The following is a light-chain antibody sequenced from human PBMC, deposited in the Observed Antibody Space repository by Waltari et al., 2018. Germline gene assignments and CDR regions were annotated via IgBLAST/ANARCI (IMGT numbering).Light chain of an antibody. CDR3: GTWDSSLSGAV. CDR2: EDT. J-gene: IGLJ7*01. CDR1: SSNIGNNH. Sequence: QSVLTQPPSVSAAPGQRVTIPCSGGSSNIGNNHVSWYRQFPGSAPKLLIYEDTERPAGVPGRFSGSKSGTSATLDITGLQPGDEAEYYCGTWDSSLSGAVFGGGTLLTVL. V-gene: IGLV1-51*02.